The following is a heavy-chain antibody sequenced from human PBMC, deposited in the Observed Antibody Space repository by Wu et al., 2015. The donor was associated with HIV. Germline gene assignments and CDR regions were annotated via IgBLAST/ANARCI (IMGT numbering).Heavy chain of an antibody. D-gene: IGHD6-6*01. CDR1: GYTFTGYY. CDR3: WTGKYSSRTWLRVPDPGGARTGNP. Sequence: QVQLVQSGAEVKKPGASVKVSCKASGYTFTGYYMHWVRQAPGQGLEWMGWINPNSGGTNYAQKFQGRVTMTRDTSISTAYMELSRLRSDDTAVYYVWTGKYSSRTWLRVPDPGGARTGNPWV. V-gene: IGHV1-2*02. J-gene: IGHJ5*02. CDR2: INPNSGGT.